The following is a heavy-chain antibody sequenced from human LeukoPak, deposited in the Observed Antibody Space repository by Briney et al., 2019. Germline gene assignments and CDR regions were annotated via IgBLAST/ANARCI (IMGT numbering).Heavy chain of an antibody. Sequence: GGSLRLSCAASGFTFSSYSMNWVRQAPGKGLEWVSSISSSSSYIYYADSVKGRFTISRDNAKNSLYLQMNSLRAEDTAVYYCARDQLVVTAHFDYWGQGTLVTVPS. J-gene: IGHJ4*02. V-gene: IGHV3-21*01. CDR1: GFTFSSYS. CDR3: ARDQLVVTAHFDY. CDR2: ISSSSSYI. D-gene: IGHD2-21*02.